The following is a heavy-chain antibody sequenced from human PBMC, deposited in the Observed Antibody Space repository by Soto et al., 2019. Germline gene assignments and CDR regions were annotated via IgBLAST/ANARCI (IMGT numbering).Heavy chain of an antibody. J-gene: IGHJ4*02. V-gene: IGHV4-34*01. CDR3: ARSYVWGSYPRYFDY. CDR2: INHSGST. Sequence: PSETLSLTCAVYGGSFSDYYWTWIRQPPGKELEWIGEINHSGSTNYNPSLKSRVTISLDTSKNQFSLKLSSVTAADTAMYYCARSYVWGSYPRYFDYWGQGSQVTVSS. D-gene: IGHD3-16*02. CDR1: GGSFSDYY.